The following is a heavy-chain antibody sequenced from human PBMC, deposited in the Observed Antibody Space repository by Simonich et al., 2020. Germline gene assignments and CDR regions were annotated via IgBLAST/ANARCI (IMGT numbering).Heavy chain of an antibody. D-gene: IGHD2-15*01. V-gene: IGHV1-18*01. CDR2: ISAYNGNT. CDR3: ARASRGTWWYYYFDY. Sequence: QVQLVQSGAEVKKPGASVKVSCKASGYTFTSYGISWVRQAPGQGLEWVGWISAYNGNTNYAQKRKGRVTMTTDTSTSTAYMELRSLRSDDTAVYYCARASRGTWWYYYFDYWGQGTLVTVSS. CDR1: GYTFTSYG. J-gene: IGHJ4*02.